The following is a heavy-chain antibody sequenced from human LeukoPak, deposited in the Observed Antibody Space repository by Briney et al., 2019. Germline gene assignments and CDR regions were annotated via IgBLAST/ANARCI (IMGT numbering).Heavy chain of an antibody. Sequence: PGGSLRLSCAASGFTFSSYGMHWVRLAPGKGLEWVAVISYDGSNKYYADSVKGRFTISRDNSKNTLYLQMNSLRAEDTAVYYCAKDSGDILTGYHFDYWGQGTLVTVSS. CDR2: ISYDGSNK. V-gene: IGHV3-30*18. CDR3: AKDSGDILTGYHFDY. J-gene: IGHJ4*02. D-gene: IGHD3-9*01. CDR1: GFTFSSYG.